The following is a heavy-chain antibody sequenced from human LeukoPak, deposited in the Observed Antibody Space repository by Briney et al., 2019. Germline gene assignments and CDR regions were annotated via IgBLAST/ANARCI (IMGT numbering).Heavy chain of an antibody. D-gene: IGHD3-10*01. Sequence: GGSLRLSCAASGFTFNTHGMNCVRQAPGKGLEWVAIISYDGSHKLYADSVKGRFTISRDYSENTLHLQMNSLRPEDTAVYYCAKSIYGSGTYIGVDYWGQGTLVTVFS. CDR3: AKSIYGSGTYIGVDY. V-gene: IGHV3-30*18. CDR2: ISYDGSHK. CDR1: GFTFNTHG. J-gene: IGHJ4*02.